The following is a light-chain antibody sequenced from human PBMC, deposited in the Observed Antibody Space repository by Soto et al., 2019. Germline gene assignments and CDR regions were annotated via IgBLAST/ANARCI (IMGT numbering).Light chain of an antibody. CDR2: KAS. J-gene: IGKJ3*01. Sequence: DIQMTQSPSALSASVGDRVNITCRASQSISTWLAWYQQKPGEAPKLLMYKASSLDSGVPSRFSGSGSGTEFTLTISGLQPEDVATYYGQQYNSYAVSFGPGTKVDIK. CDR3: QQYNSYAVS. V-gene: IGKV1-5*03. CDR1: QSISTW.